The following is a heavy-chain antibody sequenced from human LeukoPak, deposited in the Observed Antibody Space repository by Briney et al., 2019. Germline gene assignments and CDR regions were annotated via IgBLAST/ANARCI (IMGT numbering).Heavy chain of an antibody. CDR2: ISASAAMT. D-gene: IGHD1-26*01. J-gene: IGHJ4*02. Sequence: GGSLRLSCEASGSTFNNYVMTWVRQAPGKGLEWASSISASAAMTYYADSVKGRFTVSRDNSNNRLYLQMSGLTAADTAVYYCAKDRSIGTYYTFDHWGQGTLVTVSS. V-gene: IGHV3-23*01. CDR1: GSTFNNYV. CDR3: AKDRSIGTYYTFDH.